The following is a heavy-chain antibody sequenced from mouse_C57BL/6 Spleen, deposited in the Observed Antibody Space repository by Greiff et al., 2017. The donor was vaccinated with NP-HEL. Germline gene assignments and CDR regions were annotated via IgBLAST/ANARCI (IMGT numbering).Heavy chain of an antibody. D-gene: IGHD1-1*01. V-gene: IGHV1-80*01. CDR1: GYAFSSYW. CDR2: IYPGDGDT. Sequence: VQGVESGAELVKPGASVKISCKASGYAFSSYWMNWVKQRPGKGLEWIGQIYPGDGDTNYNGKFKGKATLTADKSSSTAYMQLSSLTSEDSAVYFCARSYYQYYFDYWGQGTTLTVSS. CDR3: ARSYYQYYFDY. J-gene: IGHJ2*01.